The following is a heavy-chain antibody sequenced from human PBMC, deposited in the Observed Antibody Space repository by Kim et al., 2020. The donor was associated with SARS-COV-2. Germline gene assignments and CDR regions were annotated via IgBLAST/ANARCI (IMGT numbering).Heavy chain of an antibody. D-gene: IGHD6-6*01. Sequence: SETLSLTCTVSGGSISSGGYYWSWIRQHPGKGLEWIGYIYYSGSTYYNPSLKSRVTISVDTSKNQFSLKLSSVTAADTAVYYCARAPYSSSSGQNWFDPWGQGTLVTVSS. CDR2: IYYSGST. CDR1: GGSISSGGYY. CDR3: ARAPYSSSSGQNWFDP. V-gene: IGHV4-31*03. J-gene: IGHJ5*02.